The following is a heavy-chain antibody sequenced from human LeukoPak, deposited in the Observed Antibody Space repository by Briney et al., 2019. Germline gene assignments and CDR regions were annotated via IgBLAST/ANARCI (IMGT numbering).Heavy chain of an antibody. V-gene: IGHV4-30-4*01. CDR3: ARPYYYDSRIDP. J-gene: IGHJ5*02. CDR2: MYYSGST. Sequence: SETLSLTCTVSGGSISSGDYYWSWIRQPPGEGLEWIAYMYYSGSTYNNPSLKSRVTMSADTSKNQLSLKLSSVTAADTAVYYCARPYYYDSRIDPWGQGILVTVSS. CDR1: GGSISSGDYY. D-gene: IGHD3-22*01.